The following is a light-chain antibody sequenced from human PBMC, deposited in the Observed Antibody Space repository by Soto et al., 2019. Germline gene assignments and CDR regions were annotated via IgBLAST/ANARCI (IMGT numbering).Light chain of an antibody. CDR3: QQRSNWPLT. CDR1: QSVNSY. V-gene: IGKV3-11*01. CDR2: DAS. Sequence: IVLIQSRSALSLSPGERATLSCRASQSVNSYLAWYQQKPGQAPRLLIYDASNRATGIPARLSGSGSGTDFPLTISCLEPEDFAVYYCQQRSNWPLTFGGGTKV. J-gene: IGKJ4*01.